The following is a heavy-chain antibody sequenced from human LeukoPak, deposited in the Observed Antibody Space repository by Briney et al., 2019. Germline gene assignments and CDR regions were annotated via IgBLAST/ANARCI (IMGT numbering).Heavy chain of an antibody. D-gene: IGHD4-17*01. Sequence: SETLSLTCTVSGGSISSNSYYWGWIRQPPGKGLEWIGSIYYSGSTYYNPSLKSRVTISVDTSKSQFSLKLSSVTAADTAVYYCARGGGPYGDYVGGAFDIWGQGTMVTVSS. CDR3: ARGGGPYGDYVGGAFDI. V-gene: IGHV4-39*07. CDR2: IYYSGST. CDR1: GGSISSNSYY. J-gene: IGHJ3*02.